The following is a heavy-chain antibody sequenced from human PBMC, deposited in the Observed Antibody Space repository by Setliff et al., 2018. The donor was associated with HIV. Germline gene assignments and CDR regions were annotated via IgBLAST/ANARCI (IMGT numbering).Heavy chain of an antibody. V-gene: IGHV4-61*09. Sequence: PSETLSLTCTVSGDSINNDNYYWNWIRQPAGKGLEWIGHIYTGGSTNYNPSLKSRVTISVDTSKNQFSLKLNSVTAADTAVYYCARMDTSYRSFEYWGQGTLVTVSS. CDR2: IYTGGST. J-gene: IGHJ4*02. CDR3: ARMDTSYRSFEY. CDR1: GDSINNDNYY. D-gene: IGHD5-18*01.